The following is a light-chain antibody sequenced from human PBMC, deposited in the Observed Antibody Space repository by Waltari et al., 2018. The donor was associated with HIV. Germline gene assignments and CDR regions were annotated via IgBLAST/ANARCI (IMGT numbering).Light chain of an antibody. Sequence: EIVMTQSPASLSVSPGERVTLSCRASQSVSSDLDWYQQKPGQVTRLLIYDASTRATGIPTRFSGSGSGTEFTLTISSLQSEDFAVYYCQQYINWPPYTFGQGTKLQIK. CDR2: DAS. J-gene: IGKJ2*01. V-gene: IGKV3-15*01. CDR3: QQYINWPPYT. CDR1: QSVSSD.